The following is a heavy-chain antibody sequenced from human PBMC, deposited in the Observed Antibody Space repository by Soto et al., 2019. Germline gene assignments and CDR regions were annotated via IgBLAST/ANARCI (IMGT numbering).Heavy chain of an antibody. CDR1: GGSISSGGYY. CDR2: IYYSGST. Sequence: QVQLQESGPGLVKPSQTLSLTCTVSGGSISSGGYYWSWIRQHPGKGLEWIGYIYYSGSTYYNPSLKNRVTRSVDTSKNKFSMKLSSVTAGDTAVYYCARVGNYDILTGSPKYFDYWGQGTLVTVSS. D-gene: IGHD3-9*01. J-gene: IGHJ4*02. CDR3: ARVGNYDILTGSPKYFDY. V-gene: IGHV4-31*03.